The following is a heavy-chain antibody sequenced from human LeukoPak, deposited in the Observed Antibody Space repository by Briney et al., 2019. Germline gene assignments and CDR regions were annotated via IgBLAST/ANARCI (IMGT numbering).Heavy chain of an antibody. CDR2: IYYSGST. J-gene: IGHJ4*02. V-gene: IGHV4-59*08. CDR3: ARHPTTPDY. CDR1: GGSISSYY. Sequence: KPSETLSLTCTVSGGSISSYYWSWIRQPPGKGLEWIGYIYYSGSTNYNPSLKSRVTISVDTSKNQFSLKLTSVTAADTAVYYCARHPTTPDYWGQGSLVTVSS. D-gene: IGHD1-14*01.